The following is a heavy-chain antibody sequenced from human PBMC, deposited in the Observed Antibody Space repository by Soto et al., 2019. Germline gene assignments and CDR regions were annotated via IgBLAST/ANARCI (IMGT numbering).Heavy chain of an antibody. D-gene: IGHD4-17*01. CDR3: AREIGGDYPSGSAYYGMHV. J-gene: IGHJ6*02. Sequence: ASVKVSWKASGYTFTSYYMHWVRQAPGQGLEWMGIINPSGGSTSYAQKFQGRVTMTRDTSTSTVYMELSSLRPEDTAVYYCAREIGGDYPSGSAYYGMHVWGQGTTVTVSS. V-gene: IGHV1-46*01. CDR1: GYTFTSYY. CDR2: INPSGGST.